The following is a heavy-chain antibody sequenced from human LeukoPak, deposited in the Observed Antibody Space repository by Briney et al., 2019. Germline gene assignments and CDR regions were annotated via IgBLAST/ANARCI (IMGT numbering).Heavy chain of an antibody. CDR2: IYHSGST. CDR1: GGSFSGYY. V-gene: IGHV4-34*01. CDR3: ARRSGYGDHYYFDY. Sequence: SETLSLTCAVYGGSFSGYYWSWIRQPPGKGLEWIGNIYHSGSTYYNPSLKSRVTISIDTPKNQFSLRLNSVTAADTAVYYCARRSGYGDHYYFDYWGQGTLVTVSS. D-gene: IGHD4-17*01. J-gene: IGHJ4*02.